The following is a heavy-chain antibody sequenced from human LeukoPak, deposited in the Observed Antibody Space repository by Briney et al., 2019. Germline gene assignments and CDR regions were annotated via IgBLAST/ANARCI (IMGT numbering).Heavy chain of an antibody. V-gene: IGHV4-59*11. J-gene: IGHJ6*03. CDR3: ARAHPYYYYMDV. CDR1: GGSISSHY. CDR2: IYCSGST. Sequence: PSETLSLTCTVSGGSISSHYWSWIRQPPGKGLEWIGYIYCSGSTNYNPSLKSRITISVDTTKNQFSLKLSSVTAADTAVYYCARAHPYYYYMDVWGKGTTVTVSS.